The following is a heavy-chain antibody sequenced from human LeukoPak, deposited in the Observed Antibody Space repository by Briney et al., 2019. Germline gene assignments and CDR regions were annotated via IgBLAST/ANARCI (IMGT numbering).Heavy chain of an antibody. CDR1: GGSISSSSYY. J-gene: IGHJ4*02. V-gene: IGHV4-39*01. CDR2: IYYSGST. CDR3: ARHEGYGGNSGFIVRFRVIDY. D-gene: IGHD4-23*01. Sequence: PSETLSLTCTVSGGSISSSSYYWGWIRQPPGKGLEWIGSIYYSGSTYCNPSLKSRVTISVDTSKNQFSLKLSSVTAADTAVYYCARHEGYGGNSGFIVRFRVIDYWGQGTLVTVSS.